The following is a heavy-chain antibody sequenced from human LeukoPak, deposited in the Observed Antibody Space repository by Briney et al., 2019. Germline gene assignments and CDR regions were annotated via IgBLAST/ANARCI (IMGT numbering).Heavy chain of an antibody. CDR2: INHSGST. J-gene: IGHJ4*02. CDR3: ARTGQGGKDKFFSY. Sequence: SETLSLTCAVYGGSFSGYYWSWIRQPPGKGLEWIGEINHSGSTNYNPSLKSRVTISVDTSKNQFSLKLSSVTAADTAVYYCARTGQGGKDKFFSYWGQGTLVTVSS. CDR1: GGSFSGYY. V-gene: IGHV4-34*01. D-gene: IGHD4-23*01.